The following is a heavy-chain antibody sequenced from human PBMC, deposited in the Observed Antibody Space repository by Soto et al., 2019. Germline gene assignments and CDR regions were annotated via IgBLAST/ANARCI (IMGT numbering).Heavy chain of an antibody. Sequence: QVHLQESGPGLVKPSETLSLTCTVSGGSVSSDNYYWTWIRQPPGKGLEWIGYIYYSGSNNYNPSRKSRVTRSVDPSKNQFSLKLSSVTAADTAVYYCARDFMVTDSYYLMEVWGQGTTVTVSS. D-gene: IGHD5-18*01. V-gene: IGHV4-61*01. CDR2: IYYSGSN. CDR3: ARDFMVTDSYYLMEV. J-gene: IGHJ6*02. CDR1: GGSVSSDNYY.